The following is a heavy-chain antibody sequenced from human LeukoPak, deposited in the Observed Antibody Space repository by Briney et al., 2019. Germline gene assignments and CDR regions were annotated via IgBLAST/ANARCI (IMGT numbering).Heavy chain of an antibody. V-gene: IGHV3-21*01. CDR3: ARDYDSSSWYEGSWFDP. D-gene: IGHD6-13*01. CDR2: ISSSSYI. J-gene: IGHJ5*02. CDR1: GFTFSSYS. Sequence: PGGSLRLSCAASGFTFSSYSMNWVRQAPGKGLEWVSSISSSSYIYYADSVKGRFTISRDNAKNSLYLQMNSLRAEDTAVYYCARDYDSSSWYEGSWFDPWGQGTLVTVSS.